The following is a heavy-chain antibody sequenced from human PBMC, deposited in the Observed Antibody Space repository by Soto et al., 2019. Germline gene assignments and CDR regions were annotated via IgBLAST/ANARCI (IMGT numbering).Heavy chain of an antibody. D-gene: IGHD5-12*01. CDR2: ISSSGDTI. J-gene: IGHJ4*02. CDR1: GFNFNKFG. CDR3: ARWGGFTSLDS. V-gene: IGHV3-48*02. Sequence: EVQLVESGGGLVQPGGSLRVSCAASGFNFNKFGMTWVRQAPGKGLEWIAYISSSGDTIYYADSVKGRFTVSRDNAQNSLYLQVYSLRDEDTAVYYCARWGGFTSLDSWGQGTLVTVSS.